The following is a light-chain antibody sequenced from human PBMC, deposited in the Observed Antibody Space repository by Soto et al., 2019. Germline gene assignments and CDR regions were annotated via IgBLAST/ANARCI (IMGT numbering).Light chain of an antibody. V-gene: IGKV3-15*01. J-gene: IGKJ1*01. CDR2: GAS. Sequence: EIVMTQSPTTLSVSPGERVTLSCWASQSVTSKLAWYQKKPGQAPRLLMYGASTRASGIPVRFRGCGSGTEFTLTITSLQSEDFAVYYCQQYYNWSRAFGQGTKVEIK. CDR3: QQYYNWSRA. CDR1: QSVTSK.